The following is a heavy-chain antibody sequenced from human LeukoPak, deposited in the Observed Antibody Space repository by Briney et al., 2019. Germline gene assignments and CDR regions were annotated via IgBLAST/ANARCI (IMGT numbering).Heavy chain of an antibody. CDR2: ISSSSSYI. J-gene: IGHJ4*02. CDR3: ARDRSYSSSWPWVWHLDY. CDR1: GFTFSSYS. V-gene: IGHV3-21*01. Sequence: GGSLRLSCAASGFTFSSYSMNWVRQAPGKGLEWVSSISSSSSYIYYADSVKGRFTISRDNAKNSLYLQMNSLRAEDTAVYYCARDRSYSSSWPWVWHLDYWGQGTLVTVSS. D-gene: IGHD6-13*01.